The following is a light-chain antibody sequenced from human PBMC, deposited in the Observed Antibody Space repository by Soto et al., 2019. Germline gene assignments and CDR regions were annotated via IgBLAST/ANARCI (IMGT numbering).Light chain of an antibody. J-gene: IGKJ1*01. CDR2: DAS. CDR1: QSVSSY. V-gene: IGKV3-11*01. Sequence: EIVMTQSPATLSVSPGERATLSFRASQSVSSYLAWYQQKPGQAPRLLIYDASNRATGIPARFSGSGSGTDFTLTISSLEPEDFAVYYCQQRSNWPGTFGQGTKVDIK. CDR3: QQRSNWPGT.